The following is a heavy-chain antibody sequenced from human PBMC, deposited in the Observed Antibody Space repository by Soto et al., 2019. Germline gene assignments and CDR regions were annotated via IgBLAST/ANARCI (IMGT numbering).Heavy chain of an antibody. CDR2: IYYSGST. D-gene: IGHD3-10*01. J-gene: IGHJ4*02. CDR3: ATYGSGTYKPTTFDY. V-gene: IGHV4-31*03. Sequence: QVQLQESGPGLVKPSQTLSLTCTVSDGSISSGGYYWSWIRQHPGKGLEWIGYIYYSGSTYYNPSLKSRVTISVDTSKNQFSLKLSSVTAADTAVYFCATYGSGTYKPTTFDYWGQGTLVTVSS. CDR1: DGSISSGGYY.